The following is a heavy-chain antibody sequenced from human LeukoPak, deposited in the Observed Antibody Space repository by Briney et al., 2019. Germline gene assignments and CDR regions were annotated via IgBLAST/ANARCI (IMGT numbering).Heavy chain of an antibody. V-gene: IGHV4-38-2*01. CDR1: GYSINSAYY. CDR2: MYHSGIT. CDR3: ASQVGPITYYDAFDI. J-gene: IGHJ3*02. Sequence: SETLSLTCAVSGYSINSAYYWGWIRQPPGKGLEWIASMYHSGITYYNSSLKSRATISVDTSKNQFSLKLNSVTAADTSVYYCASQVGPITYYDAFDIWGQGTMVTVSS. D-gene: IGHD3-10*01.